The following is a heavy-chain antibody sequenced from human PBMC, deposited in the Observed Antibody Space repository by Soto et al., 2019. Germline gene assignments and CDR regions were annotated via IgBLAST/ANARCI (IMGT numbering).Heavy chain of an antibody. V-gene: IGHV3-23*01. D-gene: IGHD6-13*01. J-gene: IGHJ4*02. CDR2: ISGSGGST. Sequence: GGSLRLSCAASGFTFSSYAMSWVRQAPGKGLEWVSAISGSGGSTYYADSVKGRFTISRDNSKNTLYLQMNSLRAEDTAVYYCAKDKRQQQLVLGRYYFDYWGQGTLVTVSS. CDR3: AKDKRQQQLVLGRYYFDY. CDR1: GFTFSSYA.